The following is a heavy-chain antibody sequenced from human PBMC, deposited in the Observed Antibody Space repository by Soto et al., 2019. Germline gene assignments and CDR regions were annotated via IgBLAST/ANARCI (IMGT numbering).Heavy chain of an antibody. Sequence: GGSLSLSCAASGFTFSSYGMHWVRQAPGKGLEWVAVIWYDGSNKYYADSVKGRFTISRDNSKNTLYLQMNSLRAEDTAVYYCARERSIFGPIDLWGQGILVTVSS. CDR3: ARERSIFGPIDL. CDR2: IWYDGSNK. J-gene: IGHJ5*02. CDR1: GFTFSSYG. V-gene: IGHV3-33*01. D-gene: IGHD3-3*01.